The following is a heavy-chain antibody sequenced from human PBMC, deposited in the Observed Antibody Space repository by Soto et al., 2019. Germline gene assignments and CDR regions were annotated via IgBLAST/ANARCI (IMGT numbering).Heavy chain of an antibody. CDR3: AMGLSIAARPYWFDP. CDR2: IIPILGIA. CDR1: GGTFSSYT. J-gene: IGHJ5*02. V-gene: IGHV1-69*02. Sequence: ASVKVSCKASGGTFSSYTISWVRQAPGQGLEWMGRIIPILGIANYAQKFQGRVTITADKSTSTAYMELSSLRSEDTAVYYCAMGLSIAARPYWFDPWGQGTLVTVSS. D-gene: IGHD6-6*01.